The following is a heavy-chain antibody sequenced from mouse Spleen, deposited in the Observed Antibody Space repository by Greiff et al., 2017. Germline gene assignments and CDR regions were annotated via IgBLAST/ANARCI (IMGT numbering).Heavy chain of an antibody. D-gene: IGHD2-4*01. CDR1: GFTFSSYA. CDR2: ISSGGSYT. CDR3: ARQGGYDYEENYFDY. J-gene: IGHJ2*01. V-gene: IGHV5-9-3*01. Sequence: EVKLVESGGGLVKPGGSLKLSCAASGFTFSSYAMSWVRQTPEKRLEWVATISSGGSYTYYPDSVKGRFTISRDNAKNTLYLQMSSLRSEDTAMYYCARQGGYDYEENYFDYWGQGTTLTVSS.